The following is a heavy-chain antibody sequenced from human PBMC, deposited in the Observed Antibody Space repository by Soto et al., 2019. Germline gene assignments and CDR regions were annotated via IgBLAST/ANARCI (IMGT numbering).Heavy chain of an antibody. J-gene: IGHJ5*02. CDR2: IHYSGRT. CDR3: AHYYFDSSGYSNWFDP. D-gene: IGHD3-22*01. V-gene: IGHV4-31*11. Sequence: SETLSLTCAVSGGSIISGAYYWTWIRQHPGKGLEWIAYIHYSGRTYYNPSLKSRVTISVDTSNNQFSLKLSSVTAADTAVYYCAHYYFDSSGYSNWFDPWGQGTLVTVSS. CDR1: GGSIISGAYY.